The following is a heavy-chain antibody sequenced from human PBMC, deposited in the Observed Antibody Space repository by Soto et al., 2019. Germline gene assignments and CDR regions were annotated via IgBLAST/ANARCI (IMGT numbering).Heavy chain of an antibody. CDR3: AGDIGEMSAV. D-gene: IGHD3-10*01. CDR1: GFTFSSST. Sequence: GGSLRLSCTGSGFTFSSSTMTWVRQGPGKGLEWVSPISSSSSYIYFADPLKGRFTISRDNAKNSLYLQMNSLRAEDTAVYYCAGDIGEMSAVWGQGTQVTVSS. CDR2: ISSSSSYI. J-gene: IGHJ4*02. V-gene: IGHV3-21*06.